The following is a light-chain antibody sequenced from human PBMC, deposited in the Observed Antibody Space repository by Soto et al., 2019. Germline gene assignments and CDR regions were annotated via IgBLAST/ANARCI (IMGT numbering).Light chain of an antibody. V-gene: IGLV3-21*04. CDR2: YDS. Sequence: SSVLTQPPSVSVAPGKTVSITCGADDIGTKSVHWYQQKPGQAPLLVIYYDSDRLSGIPERFSGSNSGNTATLTISGVEAGDEADYFCQVWDNGSDQYVFGSGTMVTVL. CDR3: QVWDNGSDQYV. J-gene: IGLJ1*01. CDR1: DIGTKS.